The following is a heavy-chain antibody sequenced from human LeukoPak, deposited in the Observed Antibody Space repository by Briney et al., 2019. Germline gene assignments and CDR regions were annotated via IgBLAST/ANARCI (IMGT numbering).Heavy chain of an antibody. Sequence: PGGSLRLSCAASGFTLSDYHMNWVRQAPGKGLEWLSSITTISHYIYYAGAVRGRFTISRDNAKNSLYLHMNSLRGEDTAVYYCARSGGPGTYHQLRYNWFDPWGQGTLVTVSS. D-gene: IGHD3-10*01. CDR2: ITTISHYI. CDR3: ARSGGPGTYHQLRYNWFDP. V-gene: IGHV3-21*01. CDR1: GFTLSDYH. J-gene: IGHJ5*02.